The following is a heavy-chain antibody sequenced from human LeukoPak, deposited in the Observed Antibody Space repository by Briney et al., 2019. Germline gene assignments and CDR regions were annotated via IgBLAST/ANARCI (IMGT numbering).Heavy chain of an antibody. V-gene: IGHV1-2*06. Sequence: ASVKVSCKASGYTFTGYYMHWVRQAPGQGLEWMGRINPNSGGTNYAQKFQGRVTMTRDTSISTVYMELSRLRSDDTAVYYCARVEREYYDSSAVIAFDIWGQGTMVTVSS. CDR1: GYTFTGYY. J-gene: IGHJ3*02. D-gene: IGHD3-22*01. CDR3: ARVEREYYDSSAVIAFDI. CDR2: INPNSGGT.